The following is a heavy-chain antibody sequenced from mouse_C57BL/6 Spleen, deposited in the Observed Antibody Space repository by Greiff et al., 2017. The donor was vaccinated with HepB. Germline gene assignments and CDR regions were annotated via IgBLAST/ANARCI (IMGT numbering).Heavy chain of an antibody. CDR3: ARSGWDGNYFDY. CDR1: GYAFSSYW. V-gene: IGHV1-80*01. J-gene: IGHJ2*01. CDR2: IYPGDGDT. Sequence: QVQLKESGAELVKPGASVKISCKASGYAFSSYWMNWVKQRPGKGLEWIGQIYPGDGDTNYNGKFKGKATLTADKSSSTAYMQLSSLTSEDSAVYFCARSGWDGNYFDYWGQGTTLTVSS. D-gene: IGHD4-1*01.